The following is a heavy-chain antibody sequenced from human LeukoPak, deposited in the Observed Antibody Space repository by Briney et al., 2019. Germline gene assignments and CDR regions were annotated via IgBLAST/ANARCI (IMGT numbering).Heavy chain of an antibody. CDR1: GGSISSDY. CDR3: ARDRLLVHGSFDY. V-gene: IGHV4-4*07. J-gene: IGHJ4*02. CDR2: IYTSGST. Sequence: SETLSLTCSVSGGSISSDYWSWIRQPAGKGLEWIGRIYTSGSTNYNPSLKSRVTMSLDTSKNQFSLKLSSVTAADTAVYYCARDRLLVHGSFDYWGQGTLVTVSS. D-gene: IGHD2-8*02.